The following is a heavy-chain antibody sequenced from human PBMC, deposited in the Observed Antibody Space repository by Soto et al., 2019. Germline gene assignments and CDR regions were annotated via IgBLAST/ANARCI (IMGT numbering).Heavy chain of an antibody. CDR2: VYYSGYT. CDR3: ARDAHDCSSGTCYSAYFDL. Sequence: PSETLSLTCTVSGASFSSYYWSWIRQPPGKGLEWIGYVYYSGYTNYNPSLRSRVAVSVDTSKNQFSLKLTSVTAADTAVYYCARDAHDCSSGTCYSAYFDLWGQGTLVTVSS. V-gene: IGHV4-59*01. CDR1: GASFSSYY. D-gene: IGHD2-15*01. J-gene: IGHJ4*02.